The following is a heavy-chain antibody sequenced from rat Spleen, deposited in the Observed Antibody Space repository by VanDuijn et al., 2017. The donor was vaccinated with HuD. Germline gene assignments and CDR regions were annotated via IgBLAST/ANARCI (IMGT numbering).Heavy chain of an antibody. V-gene: IGHV5S23*01. J-gene: IGHJ2*01. CDR1: GFTFSDFD. D-gene: IGHD1-4*01. CDR2: ISTGGGNT. CDR3: TRVDYPGVAHYFDY. Sequence: EVQLVESGGVLVQPGRSMKLSCAASGFTFSDFDMAWVRQAPTKGLEWVASISTGGGNTYYRDSVKGRFTVSRDNAESTLYLQMNSLRSEDTATYYCTRVDYPGVAHYFDYWGQGVMVTVSS.